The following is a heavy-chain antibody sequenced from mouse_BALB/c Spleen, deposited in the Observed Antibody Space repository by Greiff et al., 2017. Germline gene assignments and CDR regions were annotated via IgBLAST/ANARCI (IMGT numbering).Heavy chain of an antibody. Sequence: DVQLQESGAELVKPGASVKLSCTASGFNIKDTYMHWVKQRPEQGLEWIGRIDPANGNTKYDPKFQGKATITADTSSNTAYLQLSSLTSEDTAVYYCARGGWLRSYYAMDYWGQGTSVTVSS. CDR1: GFNIKDTY. J-gene: IGHJ4*01. CDR3: ARGGWLRSYYAMDY. D-gene: IGHD2-2*01. CDR2: IDPANGNT. V-gene: IGHV14-3*02.